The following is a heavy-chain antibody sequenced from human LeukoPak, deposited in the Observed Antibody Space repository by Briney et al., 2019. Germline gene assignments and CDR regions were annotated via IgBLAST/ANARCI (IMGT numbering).Heavy chain of an antibody. Sequence: ASVKVSCKASGYTFTSYAMHWVRQAPGQRLEWMGWINAGNGNTKYSQKFQGRVTITRDTSASTAYMELSSLRSEDTAVYYCAREGARDGYIDYWGQGTLVTVSS. CDR3: AREGARDGYIDY. V-gene: IGHV1-3*01. CDR1: GYTFTSYA. D-gene: IGHD3-10*01. CDR2: INAGNGNT. J-gene: IGHJ4*02.